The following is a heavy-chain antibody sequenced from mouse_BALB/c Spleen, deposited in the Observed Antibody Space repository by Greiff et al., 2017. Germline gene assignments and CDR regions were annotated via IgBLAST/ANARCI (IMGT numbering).Heavy chain of an antibody. CDR1: GYTFTDYE. J-gene: IGHJ3*01. D-gene: IGHD2-1*01. CDR2: IDPETGGT. V-gene: IGHV1-15*01. Sequence: VQLQESGAELVRPGDSVTLSCKASGYTFTDYEMHWVKQTPVHGLEWIGDIDPETGGTAYNQKFKGKATLTADNTSSTAYMELRSLTSEDSAVYYCTRRVIYYGNSRWFADWGQGTLVTVSA. CDR3: TRRVIYYGNSRWFAD.